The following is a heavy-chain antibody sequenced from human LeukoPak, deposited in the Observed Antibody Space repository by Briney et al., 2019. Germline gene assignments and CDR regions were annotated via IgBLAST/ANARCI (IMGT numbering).Heavy chain of an antibody. CDR2: ISYDGSNK. D-gene: IGHD3-10*01. CDR3: AKDHGSGSYYNPNWFDP. V-gene: IGHV3-30*18. Sequence: GGSLRLSCAASGFTFSSYGMHWVRQAPGKGLERVAVISYDGSNKYYADSVKGRFTISRDNSKNTLYLQMNSLRAEDTAVYYCAKDHGSGSYYNPNWFDPWGQGTLVTVSS. CDR1: GFTFSSYG. J-gene: IGHJ5*02.